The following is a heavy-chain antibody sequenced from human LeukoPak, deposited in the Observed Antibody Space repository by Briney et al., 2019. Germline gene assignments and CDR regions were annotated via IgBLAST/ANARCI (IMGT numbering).Heavy chain of an antibody. J-gene: IGHJ4*02. Sequence: GGSLRLSCAASGFTFSSYSMNWVRQAPGKGLEWVSSISSSSSYIYYADSVEGRFTISRDNAKNSLYLQMNSLRAEDTAVYYCARDKTLAAADYYFDYWGQGTLVTVSS. V-gene: IGHV3-21*01. CDR3: ARDKTLAAADYYFDY. CDR1: GFTFSSYS. CDR2: ISSSSSYI. D-gene: IGHD6-13*01.